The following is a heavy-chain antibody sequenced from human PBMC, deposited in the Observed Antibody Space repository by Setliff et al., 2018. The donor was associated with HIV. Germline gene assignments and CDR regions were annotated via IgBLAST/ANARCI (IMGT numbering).Heavy chain of an antibody. CDR2: VNHGGSS. V-gene: IGHV4-34*01. CDR1: GASFSDYS. J-gene: IGHJ6*03. CDR3: ARSARKQGYYYYYYMDV. Sequence: SETLSLTCGVAGASFSDYSWNWIRQPPGKGLEWIAEVNHGGSSNYNPSLKSRVTTSLDASRDQFSLNLTSVTAADTAVYYCARSARKQGYYYYYYMDVWGKGITVTVSS.